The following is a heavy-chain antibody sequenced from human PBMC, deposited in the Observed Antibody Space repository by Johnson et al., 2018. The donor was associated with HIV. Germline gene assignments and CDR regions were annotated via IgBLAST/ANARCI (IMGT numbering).Heavy chain of an antibody. CDR3: AREGRTGPDTFDI. D-gene: IGHD1-1*01. CDR2: ISYDGTNK. CDR1: GFTVSSNY. Sequence: VQFVESGGGLVQPGGSLRLSCAASGFTVSSNYMSWVRQAPGKRLEWVAVISYDGTNKYYADSVKGRFTVSRDNSKNTWFLQRNGLRAEDTAVYYCAREGRTGPDTFDIWGQGTMLTVSS. V-gene: IGHV3-30*03. J-gene: IGHJ3*02.